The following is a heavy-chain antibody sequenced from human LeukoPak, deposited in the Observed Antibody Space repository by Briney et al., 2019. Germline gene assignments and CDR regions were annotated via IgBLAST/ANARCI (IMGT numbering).Heavy chain of an antibody. D-gene: IGHD6-13*01. CDR2: ISDSGGSR. V-gene: IGHV3-23*01. CDR1: GFTFSSYA. CDR3: ARGTTSSSWYSRFDY. J-gene: IGHJ4*02. Sequence: PGGSLRLSCGASGFTFSSYAMSWVRQAPGKGLEWVSGISDSGGSRHYADSVKGRFTISRDNSKNTLYLQMNSLRAEDTAVYYCARGTTSSSWYSRFDYWGQGTLVTVSS.